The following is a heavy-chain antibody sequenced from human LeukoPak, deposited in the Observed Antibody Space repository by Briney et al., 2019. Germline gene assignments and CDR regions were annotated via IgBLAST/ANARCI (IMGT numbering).Heavy chain of an antibody. CDR2: IKQDGSEK. D-gene: IGHD2-2*01. Sequence: GGSLRLSCAASGFTFSSYWMSWVRQAPGKGLEWVANIKQDGSEKYYVDSVKGRFTISRDNAKNSLYLQMSSLRADDTAVYYCAKERYCSSTSCYGDDAFDIWGQGTMVTVSS. CDR3: AKERYCSSTSCYGDDAFDI. V-gene: IGHV3-7*01. CDR1: GFTFSSYW. J-gene: IGHJ3*02.